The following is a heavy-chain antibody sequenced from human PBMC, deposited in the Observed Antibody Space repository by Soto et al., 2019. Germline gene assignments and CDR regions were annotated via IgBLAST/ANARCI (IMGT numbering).Heavy chain of an antibody. CDR2: ISAYNGNP. V-gene: IGHV1-18*01. CDR1: GYKFTGYG. Sequence: ASVKVSCKASGYKFTGYGIGWVRQAPGQGLEWMGWISAYNGNPSYAQKFQGRVTMTTDTSTSTAYMELRRLRVDDTAVYFCARVFRLAVESSCFDYWGQGTLVTVSS. J-gene: IGHJ4*02. D-gene: IGHD6-19*01. CDR3: ARVFRLAVESSCFDY.